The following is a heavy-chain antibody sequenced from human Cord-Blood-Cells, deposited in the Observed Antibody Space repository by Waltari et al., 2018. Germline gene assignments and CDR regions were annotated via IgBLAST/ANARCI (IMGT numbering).Heavy chain of an antibody. J-gene: IGHJ5*02. CDR1: GGSISSSSYY. D-gene: IGHD2-2*01. CDR3: ARRSGIPAAIKDWFDP. Sequence: QLQLQESCPGLVKPSETLSLTCPVSGGSISSSSYYWGWIRQPPGKGLEGIGSRFYSGTTYDNPALQGRVTISVDTSQDPFSLKLSSVTAADTAVYYCARRSGIPAAIKDWFDPWGQGTRVTVSS. CDR2: RFYSGTT. V-gene: IGHV4-39*01.